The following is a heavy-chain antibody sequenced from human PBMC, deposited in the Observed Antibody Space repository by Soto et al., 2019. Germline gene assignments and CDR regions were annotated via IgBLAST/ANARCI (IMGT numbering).Heavy chain of an antibody. J-gene: IGHJ4*02. CDR3: ARGAVGATSYFDY. Sequence: QVQLQESGPGLVKPSQTLSLTCTVSGGSISSGGYFWSWIRQHPGKGLEWIGYIYYSGNTFYNPALKTRVSISVDTSKNQFSLKLSSVTAAATAVYYCARGAVGATSYFDYWGQGTLVTVSS. V-gene: IGHV4-31*03. D-gene: IGHD1-26*01. CDR1: GGSISSGGYF. CDR2: IYYSGNT.